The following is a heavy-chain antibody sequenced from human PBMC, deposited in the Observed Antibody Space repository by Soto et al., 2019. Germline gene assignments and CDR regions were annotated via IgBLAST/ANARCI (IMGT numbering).Heavy chain of an antibody. Sequence: QVQLVQSGAEVKKPGSSVKVSCKASGGTFSSYAISWVRQAPGPGLEWMGGIIPIFGTANYAQKFQGRVTITADESTSTAYMELSSLRSEATAVYYCARGYYYDSSGYYSNAYYFDYWGQGTLVTVSS. D-gene: IGHD3-22*01. CDR3: ARGYYYDSSGYYSNAYYFDY. V-gene: IGHV1-69*01. CDR2: IIPIFGTA. CDR1: GGTFSSYA. J-gene: IGHJ4*02.